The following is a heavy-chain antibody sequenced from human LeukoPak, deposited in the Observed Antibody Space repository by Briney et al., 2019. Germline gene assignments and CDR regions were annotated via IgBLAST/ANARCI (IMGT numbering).Heavy chain of an antibody. D-gene: IGHD3-10*01. Sequence: ASVKVSCKASGYTFTGYYMHWVRQAPGQGLEWLGWINPNSGGTNYAQKFQGRVTMTRDTSISTAYMELSRLRSDDTAVYYCARSSVIRITMVRGVLDYWGQGTLVTVSS. CDR3: ARSSVIRITMVRGVLDY. J-gene: IGHJ4*02. V-gene: IGHV1-2*02. CDR1: GYTFTGYY. CDR2: INPNSGGT.